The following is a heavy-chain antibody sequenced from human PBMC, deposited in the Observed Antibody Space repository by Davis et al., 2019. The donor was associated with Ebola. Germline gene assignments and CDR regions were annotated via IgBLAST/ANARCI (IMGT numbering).Heavy chain of an antibody. CDR1: GFTFSSYA. CDR3: AHDSY. Sequence: GESLKISCAASGFTFSSYAMSWVRQAPGKGLEWVSSISSSSSYIYYADSVKGRFTISRDNAKNSLYLQMNSLRAEDTAVYYCAHDSYWGQGTLVTVSS. J-gene: IGHJ4*02. D-gene: IGHD3-22*01. CDR2: ISSSSSYI. V-gene: IGHV3-21*01.